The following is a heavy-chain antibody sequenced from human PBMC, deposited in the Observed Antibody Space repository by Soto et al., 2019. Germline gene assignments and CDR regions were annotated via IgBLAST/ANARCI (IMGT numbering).Heavy chain of an antibody. Sequence: PGGSLRLSCAASGFTFDDYAMHWVRQAPGKGLEWVSGISWNSGSIGYADSVKGRFTISRDNAKNSLYPQMNSLRAEDTALYYCAKESYNRRTDFDYWGQGTLVTVSS. D-gene: IGHD3-10*01. CDR3: AKESYNRRTDFDY. J-gene: IGHJ4*02. CDR1: GFTFDDYA. CDR2: ISWNSGSI. V-gene: IGHV3-9*01.